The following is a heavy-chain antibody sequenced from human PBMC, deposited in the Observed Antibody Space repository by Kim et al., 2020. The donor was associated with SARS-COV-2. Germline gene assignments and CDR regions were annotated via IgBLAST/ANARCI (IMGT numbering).Heavy chain of an antibody. V-gene: IGHV1-69*13. CDR2: IIPIFGTA. D-gene: IGHD5-12*01. CDR1: GGTFSSYA. Sequence: SVKVSCKASGGTFSSYAISWVRQAPGQGLEWMGGIIPIFGTANYAQKFQGRVTITADESTSTAYMELSSLRSEDTAVYYCARESGYDSLGYYYGMDVWGQGTTVTVSS. CDR3: ARESGYDSLGYYYGMDV. J-gene: IGHJ6*02.